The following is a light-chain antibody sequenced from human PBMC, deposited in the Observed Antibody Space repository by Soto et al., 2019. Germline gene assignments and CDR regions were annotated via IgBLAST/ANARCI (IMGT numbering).Light chain of an antibody. J-gene: IGKJ1*01. CDR1: QSVSSN. V-gene: IGKV3-15*01. CDR3: QQYNNWPPVT. Sequence: EIVMMQSLATMSVSPGERATLSCRASQSVSSNFAWYQQKPGQAPRLLIYGASTRATGIPARFSGSGSGTEFTLTISSLQSEDFAVYYCQQYNNWPPVTFGQGTKVDIK. CDR2: GAS.